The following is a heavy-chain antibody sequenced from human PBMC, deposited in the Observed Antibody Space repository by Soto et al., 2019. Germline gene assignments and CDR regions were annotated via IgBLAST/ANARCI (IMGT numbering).Heavy chain of an antibody. J-gene: IGHJ4*02. Sequence: QVQLQESGPGLVKPSETLSLTCTVSGGSISSYYWSWIRQRPGKGLEWIVYIYYSGSTNYNPSLKSRVTISVDTSKNQFSLKLSSVTAADTAVYYCARRYGSAIDYWGEGTLVTVSS. CDR2: IYYSGST. CDR1: GGSISSYY. CDR3: ARRYGSAIDY. D-gene: IGHD1-26*01. V-gene: IGHV4-59*08.